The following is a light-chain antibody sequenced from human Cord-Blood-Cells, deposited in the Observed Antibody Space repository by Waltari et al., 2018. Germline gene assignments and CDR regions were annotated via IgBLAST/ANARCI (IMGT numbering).Light chain of an antibody. CDR1: SSDVGSYNL. CDR2: EGS. V-gene: IGLV2-23*01. CDR3: CSYAGSSTWV. Sequence: QSALTQPASVSGSPGQSITISCTGTSSDVGSYNLVSWYQQHPGKATQLMIYEGSKRPSGVSNRFSGSKSGNTASLTISWLQAVDEADYYCCSYAGSSTWVFGGVTKLTVL. J-gene: IGLJ2*01.